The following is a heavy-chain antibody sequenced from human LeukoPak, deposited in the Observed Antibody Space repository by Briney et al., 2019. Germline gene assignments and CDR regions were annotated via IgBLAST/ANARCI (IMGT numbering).Heavy chain of an antibody. CDR3: ARGSASGIYPIDY. CDR1: GGSFSGYY. V-gene: IGHV4-34*01. D-gene: IGHD6-19*01. CDR2: VNHLGRT. J-gene: IGHJ4*02. Sequence: PSETLSLTCAVCGGSFSGYYWSWIRQPPGKGLEWIGEVNHLGRTNYNPSLKSRVTMSLDTSKKEVSLKLTSVTAAGTAVYYCARGSASGIYPIDYWGQGTLVTVSS.